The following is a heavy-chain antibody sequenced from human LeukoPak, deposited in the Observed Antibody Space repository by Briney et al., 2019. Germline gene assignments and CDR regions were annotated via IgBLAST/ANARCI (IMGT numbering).Heavy chain of an antibody. V-gene: IGHV3-30-3*01. D-gene: IGHD3-10*01. Sequence: GGSLGLSCAASGFTFRNYVIHWVRRAPGKGLEWVAVTSSDLNVKLYADSVKGRFTISRDNSRSTLYLQMNSLRPEDTAIYYCAREGYYGSGSPPSLSFDYWGQGTLVTVSS. CDR2: TSSDLNVK. J-gene: IGHJ4*02. CDR3: AREGYYGSGSPPSLSFDY. CDR1: GFTFRNYV.